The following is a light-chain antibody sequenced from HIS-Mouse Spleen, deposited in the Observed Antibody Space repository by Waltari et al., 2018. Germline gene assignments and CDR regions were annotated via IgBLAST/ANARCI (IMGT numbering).Light chain of an antibody. J-gene: IGLJ2*01. Sequence: SYELTQPPSVSVSPGQTARITCSGDALPKKYAYRYQQRSGQAPVRLIYEDRKRPPWSPERFSGSSSGTMATLTISGAQVEDEADYYCYSTDSSGKHRVFGGGTKLTVL. CDR1: ALPKKY. CDR2: EDR. CDR3: YSTDSSGKHRV. V-gene: IGLV3-10*01.